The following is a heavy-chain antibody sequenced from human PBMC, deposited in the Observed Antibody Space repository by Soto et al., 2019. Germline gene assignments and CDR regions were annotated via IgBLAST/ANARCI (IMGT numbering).Heavy chain of an antibody. CDR1: GGSISNYG. J-gene: IGHJ5*02. CDR3: ARESRITIFGVVKNWFDP. V-gene: IGHV4-59*01. Sequence: SETLSLTCTVAGGSISNYGCSWIRQPKGKGLEWIGYIYYSGSTNYNPSLKSRVTISVDTSKNQFSLKLSSVTAADTAVYYCARESRITIFGVVKNWFDPWGQGTLVTVSS. D-gene: IGHD3-3*01. CDR2: IYYSGST.